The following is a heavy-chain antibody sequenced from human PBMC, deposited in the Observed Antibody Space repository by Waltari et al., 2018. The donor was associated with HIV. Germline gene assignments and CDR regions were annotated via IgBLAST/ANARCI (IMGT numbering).Heavy chain of an antibody. Sequence: QVQLQQWGAGLLKPSETLSLTCAVYGGSFSGYYWSWIRQPPGKGLEWIGEINHSGSTNYNPSLKSRVTISVDTSKNQFSLKLSSVTAADTAVYYCASTHSSSSWFSLGYYYGMDVWGQGTTVTVSS. CDR2: INHSGST. CDR3: ASTHSSSSWFSLGYYYGMDV. CDR1: GGSFSGYY. V-gene: IGHV4-34*01. J-gene: IGHJ6*02. D-gene: IGHD6-6*01.